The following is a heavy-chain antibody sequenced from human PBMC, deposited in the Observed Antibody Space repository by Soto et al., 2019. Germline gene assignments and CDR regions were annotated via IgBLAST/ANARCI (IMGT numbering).Heavy chain of an antibody. CDR3: VKDKRAAAGFDY. Sequence: QVHLVESGGGVVQPGRSLRLSCAASGFNFSNNGMHWVRQAPGKGLEWMGVISYEGSEKYYAGSVKGRFTISRDNSKNTLYLQMDTLRAEDTAIYYCVKDKRAAAGFDYWGQGILVTVSS. V-gene: IGHV3-30*18. J-gene: IGHJ4*02. CDR1: GFNFSNNG. CDR2: ISYEGSEK. D-gene: IGHD6-13*01.